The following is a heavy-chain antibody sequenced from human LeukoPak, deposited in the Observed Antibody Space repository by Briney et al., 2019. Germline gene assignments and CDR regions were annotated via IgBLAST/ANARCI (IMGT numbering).Heavy chain of an antibody. CDR2: IIPIFGTA. CDR3: AGVGCSSTSCYGGGWYYYGMDV. J-gene: IGHJ6*04. Sequence: SVKVSCKASGGTFSSYAIGWVRQAPGQGLEWMGGIIPIFGTANYAQKFQGRVTITADESTSTAYMELSSLRSEDTAVYYCAGVGCSSTSCYGGGWYYYGMDVWGKGTTVTVSS. V-gene: IGHV1-69*01. D-gene: IGHD2-2*01. CDR1: GGTFSSYA.